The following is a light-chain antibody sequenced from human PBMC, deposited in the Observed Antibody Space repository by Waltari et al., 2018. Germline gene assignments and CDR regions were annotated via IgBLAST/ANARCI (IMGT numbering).Light chain of an antibody. V-gene: IGLV1-47*01. CDR2: RND. Sequence: QSVVTQPPSASGTPGQRVTISRSGSSPKIGSNFVYWYQQLPGATPKVLIFRNDRRPAGVPDRFSGSKSGTSASLDISGLRSEDEANYYCATWDGSLSAVVFGGGTKLTVL. J-gene: IGLJ2*01. CDR3: ATWDGSLSAVV. CDR1: SPKIGSNF.